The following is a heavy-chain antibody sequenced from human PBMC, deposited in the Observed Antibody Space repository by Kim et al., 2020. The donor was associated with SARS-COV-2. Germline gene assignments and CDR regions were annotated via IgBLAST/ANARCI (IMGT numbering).Heavy chain of an antibody. Sequence: GGSLRLSCAASGFTFSSYSMNWVRQAPGKGLEWVSSISSSSSYIYYADSVKGRFTISRDNAKNSLYLQMNSLRAEDTAVYYCARRHSYYYDSSGPYYFDYWGQGTLVTVSS. CDR3: ARRHSYYYDSSGPYYFDY. J-gene: IGHJ4*02. CDR2: ISSSSSYI. CDR1: GFTFSSYS. V-gene: IGHV3-21*01. D-gene: IGHD3-22*01.